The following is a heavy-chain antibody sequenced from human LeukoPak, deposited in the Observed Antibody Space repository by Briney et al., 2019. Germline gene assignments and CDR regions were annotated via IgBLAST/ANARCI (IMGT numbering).Heavy chain of an antibody. CDR1: GVSISSYY. Sequence: SETLSLTCTASGVSISSYYWNWIRQPAGKGLEWIGRIYTSGSTNYNPTLKSRVTMSVVTSKNQFSLKLSSVTAADTAVDYWARDGWLQQGVDFDIWGQGTMVTVSS. CDR3: ARDGWLQQGVDFDI. V-gene: IGHV4-4*07. D-gene: IGHD5-24*01. J-gene: IGHJ3*02. CDR2: IYTSGST.